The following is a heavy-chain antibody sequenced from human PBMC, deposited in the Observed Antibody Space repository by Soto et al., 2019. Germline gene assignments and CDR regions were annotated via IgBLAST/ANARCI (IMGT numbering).Heavy chain of an antibody. V-gene: IGHV3-48*02. D-gene: IGHD3-22*01. CDR2: ISSSGSTI. J-gene: IGHJ4*02. CDR3: ARGPFYGVYRGGYSSDLDY. CDR1: GFTFSSYS. Sequence: GGSLRLSCTASGFTFSSYSMNWVRQAPGKGLEWVSYISSSGSTIYYADSVKGRFTISRDNAKNSLYLQMNSLRDEDTAVYYCARGPFYGVYRGGYSSDLDYWGQGTLVTVSS.